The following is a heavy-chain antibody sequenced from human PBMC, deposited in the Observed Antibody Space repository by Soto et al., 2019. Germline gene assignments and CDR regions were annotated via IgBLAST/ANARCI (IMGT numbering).Heavy chain of an antibody. Sequence: QLQLQESGPGLVKPSETLSLTCTVSGGSISSSSYYWGWIRQPPGKGLEWIGSIYYSASTYYNPSLKSRVTISVDTSKNQFSLKLSSVTAADTAVYYCARLTGYSYVLGWGQGTLVTVSS. D-gene: IGHD5-18*01. V-gene: IGHV4-39*01. CDR3: ARLTGYSYVLG. CDR1: GGSISSSSYY. J-gene: IGHJ4*02. CDR2: IYYSAST.